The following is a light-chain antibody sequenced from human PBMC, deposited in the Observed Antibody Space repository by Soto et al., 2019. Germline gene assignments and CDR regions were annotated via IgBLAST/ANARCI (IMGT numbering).Light chain of an antibody. V-gene: IGKV1-39*01. CDR1: QSISTF. CDR2: DAS. Sequence: DIQMTQSPSSLSAAVGDRVTISCRASQSISTFLNWYQQKPGKAPKLLIYDASSLQRGVPSRFTGSGSGTDFTLTISSLQPEDFATYYCQQSYSSPRTFGQGTKVEV. CDR3: QQSYSSPRT. J-gene: IGKJ1*01.